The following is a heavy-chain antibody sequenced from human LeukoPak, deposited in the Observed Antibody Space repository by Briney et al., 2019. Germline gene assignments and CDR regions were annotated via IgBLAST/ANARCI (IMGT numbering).Heavy chain of an antibody. D-gene: IGHD2-21*02. Sequence: SVKVSCKASGGTFSSYAISWVRQAPGQGLEWMGRIIPILGIANYAQKFQGRVTITADKSTSTAYMELSSLRSEDTAVYYCAREIVVVTAIWFDPWGQGTLVTVSS. CDR1: GGTFSSYA. V-gene: IGHV1-69*04. CDR3: AREIVVVTAIWFDP. J-gene: IGHJ5*02. CDR2: IIPILGIA.